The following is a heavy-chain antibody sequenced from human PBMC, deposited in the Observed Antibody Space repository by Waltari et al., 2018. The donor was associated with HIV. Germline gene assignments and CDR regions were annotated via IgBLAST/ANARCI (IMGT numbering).Heavy chain of an antibody. Sequence: QVQLQESGPGLVKPSQTLSLTCTVSGGSISSGGYYWSWLRQHPGKGLEWIGYIYYSGSTYYNPSLKSRVTISVDTSKNQFSLKLSSVTAADTAVYYCATTWGILTGYYAAAFDYWGQGTLVTVSS. D-gene: IGHD3-9*01. CDR3: ATTWGILTGYYAAAFDY. J-gene: IGHJ4*02. V-gene: IGHV4-31*03. CDR1: GGSISSGGYY. CDR2: IYYSGST.